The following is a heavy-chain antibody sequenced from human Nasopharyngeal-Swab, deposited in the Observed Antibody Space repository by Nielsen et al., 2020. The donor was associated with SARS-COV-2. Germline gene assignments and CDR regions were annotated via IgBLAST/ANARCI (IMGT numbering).Heavy chain of an antibody. V-gene: IGHV3-48*04. CDR2: ISSSGSTI. CDR3: ARVPALIPYYYYGMDV. CDR1: GFTFSSYS. Sequence: GESLKISCAASGFTFSSYSMNWVRQAPGKGLEWVSYISSSGSTIHYADSVKGRFTISRDNAKNSLYLQMNSLRAEDTAVYYCARVPALIPYYYYGMDVWGQGTTVTVSS. J-gene: IGHJ6*02. D-gene: IGHD2-21*01.